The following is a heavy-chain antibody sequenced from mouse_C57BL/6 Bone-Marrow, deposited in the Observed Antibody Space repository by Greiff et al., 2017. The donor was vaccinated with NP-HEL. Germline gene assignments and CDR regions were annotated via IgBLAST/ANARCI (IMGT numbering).Heavy chain of an antibody. CDR3: ARSYYSTFDY. V-gene: IGHV1-18*01. CDR2: INPNNGGT. CDR1: GYTFTDYN. D-gene: IGHD2-5*01. Sequence: EVQLQQSGPELLKPGASVKIPCKASGYTFTDYNMDWVKQSHGKSLEWIGDINPNNGGTIYNQKFKGKATLTVDKSSSTAYMELRSLTSEDTAVYYCARSYYSTFDYWGQGTTLTVSS. J-gene: IGHJ2*01.